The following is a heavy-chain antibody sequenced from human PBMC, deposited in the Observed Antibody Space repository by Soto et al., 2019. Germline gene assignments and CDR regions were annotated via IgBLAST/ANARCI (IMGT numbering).Heavy chain of an antibody. J-gene: IGHJ5*02. V-gene: IGHV4-34*01. CDR3: ARNRIRVWFGELSYFDP. CDR2: INHSGST. CDR1: GGSFSGYY. Sequence: QVQLQQWGAGLLKPSETLSLTCAVYGGSFSGYYWSWIRQPPDKGLEWIGEINHSGSTNYNPSLTSRVPISVDTSKNPFSLKLSSVTAADTAVYYCARNRIRVWFGELSYFDPWGQGTLVTVSS. D-gene: IGHD3-10*01.